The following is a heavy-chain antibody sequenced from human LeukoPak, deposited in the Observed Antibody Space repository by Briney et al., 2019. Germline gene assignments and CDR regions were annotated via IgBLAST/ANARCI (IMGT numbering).Heavy chain of an antibody. CDR2: ISGSGGST. J-gene: IGHJ4*02. CDR1: GFTFSSYA. Sequence: GGSLRLSCAASGFTFSSYAMSWVRQAPGKGLEWVSAISGSGGSTYYADSVKGRFTISRDNSKNTLYLQMNSLRAEDTAVYYCAKVWGLDYYDSSGTVEESYFDYWGQGTLVTVSS. D-gene: IGHD3-22*01. CDR3: AKVWGLDYYDSSGTVEESYFDY. V-gene: IGHV3-23*01.